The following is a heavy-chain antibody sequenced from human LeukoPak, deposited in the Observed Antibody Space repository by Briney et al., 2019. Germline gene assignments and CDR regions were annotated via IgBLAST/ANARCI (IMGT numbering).Heavy chain of an antibody. Sequence: SETLSLTCTVSGGSISSYYWSWIRQPAGEGLEWIGRIYTSGSTNYNPSLKSRVTISVDTSKNQFSLKLSSVTAADTAVYYCARRSGRGSSAYYWGQGTLVTVSS. V-gene: IGHV4-4*07. CDR2: IYTSGST. CDR1: GGSISSYY. J-gene: IGHJ4*02. CDR3: ARRSGRGSSAYY. D-gene: IGHD6-13*01.